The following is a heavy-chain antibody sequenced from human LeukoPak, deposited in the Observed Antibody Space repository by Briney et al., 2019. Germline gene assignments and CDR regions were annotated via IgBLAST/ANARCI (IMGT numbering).Heavy chain of an antibody. CDR1: GFTFSSYS. Sequence: VGSLRLSCAASGFTFSSYSMNWVRQAPGKGLEWVSSISSSSSYIYYADSVKGRFTISRDNAKNSLYLQMNSLRAEDTAVYFFQAEDGIRYLAFDIWGQGTMVTVSS. CDR3: QAEDGIRYLAFDI. D-gene: IGHD3-9*01. CDR2: ISSSSSYI. V-gene: IGHV3-21*01. J-gene: IGHJ3*02.